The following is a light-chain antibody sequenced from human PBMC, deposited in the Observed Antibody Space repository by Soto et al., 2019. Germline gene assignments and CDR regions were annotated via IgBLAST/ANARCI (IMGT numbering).Light chain of an antibody. CDR2: NNN. V-gene: IGLV1-44*01. CDR1: SSNIGTNA. CDR3: AAWDDSLNGYV. J-gene: IGLJ1*01. Sequence: QSVLTQPPSASGTPGQRVTISCSGGSSNIGTNAVNSYQQLPGTAPKLLIYNNNQRPSGVPARFSGSKSGTSASLAISGLQSEDEADYYCAAWDDSLNGYVFGTGTKVTVL.